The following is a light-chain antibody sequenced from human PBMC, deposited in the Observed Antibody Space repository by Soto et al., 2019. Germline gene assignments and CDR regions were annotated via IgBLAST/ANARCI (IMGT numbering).Light chain of an antibody. V-gene: IGLV2-14*01. J-gene: IGLJ2*01. Sequence: QSALTQPASVSGSPGQSITISCTGTSSDVGGYDYVSWYQQHPGKAPKLMIYEVRNRPSGVSNRFSGSKSGNTASLTISGRQAEDEADYYCSSFTSSSTLEVVVGGGTKVTVL. CDR2: EVR. CDR3: SSFTSSSTLEVV. CDR1: SSDVGGYDY.